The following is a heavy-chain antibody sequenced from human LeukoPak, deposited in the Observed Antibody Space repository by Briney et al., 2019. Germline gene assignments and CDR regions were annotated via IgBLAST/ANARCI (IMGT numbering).Heavy chain of an antibody. Sequence: GGSLRLSCAASGFTFSDHYITWIRQAPGKGLEWVSYISNSGSRIFYSDSVKGRFTISRDSAKNSLFLQMNSLRAEDTAIYYCARSSIAAAGPIDSWGRGTLVTVFS. D-gene: IGHD6-13*01. CDR1: GFTFSDHY. V-gene: IGHV3-11*01. CDR3: ARSSIAAAGPIDS. CDR2: ISNSGSRI. J-gene: IGHJ4*02.